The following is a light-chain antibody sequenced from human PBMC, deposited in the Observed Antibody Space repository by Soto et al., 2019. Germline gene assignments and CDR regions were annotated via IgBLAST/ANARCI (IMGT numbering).Light chain of an antibody. J-gene: IGLJ1*01. CDR3: AAWDDSQIGYV. CDR2: SYN. Sequence: QSGLAQPPSAARTPEQRLTIYCSGSIANIGSNTVNWYQQLPGAAPKLLIYSYNQRPSAVPDRFSGSKSGTSASLEISGLQSEDEADYYCAAWDDSQIGYVFGTWTKVTVL. CDR1: IANIGSNT. V-gene: IGLV1-44*01.